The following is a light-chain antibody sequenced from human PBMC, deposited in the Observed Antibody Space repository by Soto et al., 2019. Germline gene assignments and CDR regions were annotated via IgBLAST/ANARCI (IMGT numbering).Light chain of an antibody. CDR3: QQYGSSPLT. V-gene: IGKV3-20*01. J-gene: IGKJ4*01. Sequence: EIVLTQSPGTLALSPGERATLSCRASQSVNNNYLAWYQQKPGQAPRLLIYGASSRITGIPDKVSSSGSGTDVTLTTSGLEREDYAVYYCQQYGSSPLTFGGGTKVEIK. CDR2: GAS. CDR1: QSVNNNY.